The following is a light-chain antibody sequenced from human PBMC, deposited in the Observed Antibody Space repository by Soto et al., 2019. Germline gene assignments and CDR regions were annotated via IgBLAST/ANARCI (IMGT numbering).Light chain of an antibody. Sequence: QSVLTQSPSASASLGASVKLTCILDSGHSGYAIAWHQQQPEKGPRFLMRLKSDGSHIKGDGIPDRFSGSSSGTERYLTISSLQSEDEDDYYCQTWGTGVGVFGGGTKLTVL. CDR2: LKSDGSH. J-gene: IGLJ3*02. V-gene: IGLV4-69*01. CDR3: QTWGTGVGV. CDR1: SGHSGYA.